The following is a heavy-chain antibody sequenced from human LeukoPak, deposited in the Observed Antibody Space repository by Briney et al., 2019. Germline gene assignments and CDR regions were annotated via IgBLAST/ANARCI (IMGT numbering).Heavy chain of an antibody. V-gene: IGHV1-69*13. D-gene: IGHD1-26*01. CDR1: GGTFSSYA. Sequence: GASVKVSCKASGGTFSSYAINWVRQAPGQGLKWMGGIIPIFGPPNTAQKFQGRVTITADESTSTVHMELSSLTSEDTAMYYCARDRSSGTFDSFGIWGPGTMVTVSS. J-gene: IGHJ3*02. CDR3: ARDRSSGTFDSFGI. CDR2: IIPIFGPP.